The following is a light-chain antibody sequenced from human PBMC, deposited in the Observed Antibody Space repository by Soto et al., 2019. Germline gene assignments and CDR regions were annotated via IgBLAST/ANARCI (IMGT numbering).Light chain of an antibody. Sequence: QSVLTQPPSASGTPGQRVTISCSGSSCNIGSNTVNWYQQLPGTAPKLLIYSNNQRPSGVPDRFSGSMSGTSASLAISGLQSEDEADYYCAAWDDSLNGYVFGTGTKVT. V-gene: IGLV1-44*01. J-gene: IGLJ1*01. CDR1: SCNIGSNT. CDR3: AAWDDSLNGYV. CDR2: SNN.